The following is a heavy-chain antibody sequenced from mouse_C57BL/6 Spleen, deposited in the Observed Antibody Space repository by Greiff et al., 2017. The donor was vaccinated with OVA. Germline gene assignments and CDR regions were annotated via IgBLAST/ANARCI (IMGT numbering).Heavy chain of an antibody. D-gene: IGHD1-1*01. Sequence: EVQRVESGGGLVQPGGSLKLSCAASGFTFSDYGMHWVRQAPEKGLDWVAYISSGSSPIYSADTVTGLFTISRDNAKNTLFLQMTSLRSEDTAMYYCARQDYYGSSPYDYAMDYWGQGTSVTVSS. CDR1: GFTFSDYG. CDR3: ARQDYYGSSPYDYAMDY. J-gene: IGHJ4*01. CDR2: ISSGSSPI. V-gene: IGHV5-17*01.